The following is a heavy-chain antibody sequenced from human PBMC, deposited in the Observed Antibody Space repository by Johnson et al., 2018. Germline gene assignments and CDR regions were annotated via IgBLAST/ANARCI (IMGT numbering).Heavy chain of an antibody. Sequence: VQLVQSGGGLVQPGGSLKLSCAASGFTFSGSAMHWVRQASGKGLEWVGRIKAKANGGSADYAAPVKGRFTISRDDPENMLYLHMDSLKTEDTAVYYCATDWSWMPLTWGQGTLVTVSS. CDR3: ATDWSWMPLT. V-gene: IGHV3-15*01. D-gene: IGHD5-12*01. J-gene: IGHJ5*02. CDR2: IKAKANGGSA. CDR1: GFTFSGSA.